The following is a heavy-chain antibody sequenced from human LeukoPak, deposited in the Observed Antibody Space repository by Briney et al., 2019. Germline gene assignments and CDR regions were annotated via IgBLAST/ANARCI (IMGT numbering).Heavy chain of an antibody. CDR1: GYSISSGYY. D-gene: IGHD1-26*01. V-gene: IGHV4-38-2*02. Sequence: SETLSLTCTVSGYSISSGYYWGWIRQPPGKGLEWIGSIYYSGSTYYNPSLKSRVTISVDTSKNQFSLKLSSVTAADTAVYYCASTSKVGATGYYYYYYMDVWGKGTTVTVSS. CDR3: ASTSKVGATGYYYYYYMDV. CDR2: IYYSGST. J-gene: IGHJ6*03.